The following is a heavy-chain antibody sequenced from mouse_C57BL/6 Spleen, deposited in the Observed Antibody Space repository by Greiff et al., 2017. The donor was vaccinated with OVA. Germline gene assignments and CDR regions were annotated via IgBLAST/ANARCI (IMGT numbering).Heavy chain of an antibody. Sequence: QVQLQQPGAELVKPGASVKLSCKASGYTFTSYWMHWVKQRPGQGLEWIGMIHPNSGSTNYNEKFKSKATLTVDKSSSTAYMQLSSLTSEDSAVYYCAREDSSSYGRNFDYWGQGTTLTVSS. CDR3: AREDSSSYGRNFDY. D-gene: IGHD3-2*02. CDR2: IHPNSGST. V-gene: IGHV1-64*01. CDR1: GYTFTSYW. J-gene: IGHJ2*01.